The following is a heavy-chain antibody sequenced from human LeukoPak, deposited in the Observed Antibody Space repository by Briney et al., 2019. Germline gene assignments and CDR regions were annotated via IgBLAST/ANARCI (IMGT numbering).Heavy chain of an antibody. D-gene: IGHD2-21*02. J-gene: IGHJ4*02. CDR1: GYTFTGYY. CDR3: ARAGTVGAYCGGDCPFDY. Sequence: ASVKVSCKASGYTFTGYYMHWVRQAPGQGLEWMGRINPNSGGTNYAQKFQGRVTMTRDTSISTAYMELSRLRSDDTAVYYCARAGTVGAYCGGDCPFDYWGRGTLVTVSS. CDR2: INPNSGGT. V-gene: IGHV1-2*06.